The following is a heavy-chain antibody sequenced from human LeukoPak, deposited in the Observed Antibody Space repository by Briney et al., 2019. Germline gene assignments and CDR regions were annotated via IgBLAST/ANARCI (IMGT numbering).Heavy chain of an antibody. Sequence: SETLSLTCAVSGYSIGSGYWWSWARQSPGKTLEWIGETFHGGTITYNPSLKSRVSLAVDTSKNQYSLILSSVTAADTAVYYCARNADYCMDVWGTGITVTVSS. CDR2: TFHGGTI. CDR1: GYSIGSGYW. V-gene: IGHV4-4*02. CDR3: ARNADYCMDV. J-gene: IGHJ6*03.